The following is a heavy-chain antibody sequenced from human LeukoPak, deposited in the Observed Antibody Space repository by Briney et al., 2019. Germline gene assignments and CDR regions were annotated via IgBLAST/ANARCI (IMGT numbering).Heavy chain of an antibody. CDR3: ARVGGIAAAAPYAFDI. V-gene: IGHV4-39*07. D-gene: IGHD6-13*01. J-gene: IGHJ3*02. CDR1: GGSISSSSYY. Sequence: PSETLSLTCAVSGGSISSSSYYWGWIRQPPGKGLEWIGSIYYSGSTYYNPSLKSRVTISVDTSKNQFSLKLSSVTAADTAVYYCARVGGIAAAAPYAFDIWGQGTMVTVSS. CDR2: IYYSGST.